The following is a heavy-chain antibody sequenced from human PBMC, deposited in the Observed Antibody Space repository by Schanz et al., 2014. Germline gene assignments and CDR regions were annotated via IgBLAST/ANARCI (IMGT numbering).Heavy chain of an antibody. CDR3: AKDLYNYGIFDS. Sequence: EVQLVESGGGLAQPGGSLRLSCAASGITFSGYSMNWVRQAPGKGLEWVSGLTEGGGGTYYTDAVKGRFTISRDSSKNTLYLQMNSLRADDTAVYYCAKDLYNYGIFDSWGQGTLVTVSS. J-gene: IGHJ5*01. V-gene: IGHV3-23*04. CDR1: GITFSGYS. D-gene: IGHD3-16*01. CDR2: LTEGGGGT.